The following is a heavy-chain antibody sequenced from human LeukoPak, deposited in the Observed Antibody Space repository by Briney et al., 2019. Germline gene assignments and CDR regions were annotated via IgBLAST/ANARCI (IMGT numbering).Heavy chain of an antibody. D-gene: IGHD2-2*02. CDR3: ARGRYCSSSTCYIDQ. Sequence: PGGSLRLSCAASGFTFSSYAMGWVRQAPGKGLEWVSSISSSSDSSYYADSVKGRFTISRDNSKNTMYLQMNSLRAEDTAVYYCARGRYCSSSTCYIDQWGQGTLVTVSS. CDR1: GFTFSSYA. CDR2: ISSSSDSS. J-gene: IGHJ5*02. V-gene: IGHV3-23*01.